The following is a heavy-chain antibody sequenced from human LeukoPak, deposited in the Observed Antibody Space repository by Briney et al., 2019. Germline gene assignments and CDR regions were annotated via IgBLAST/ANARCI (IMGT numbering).Heavy chain of an antibody. CDR2: INHSGST. J-gene: IGHJ4*02. Sequence: PSGTLSLTCAVSGGSISSSNWWSWVRQPPGKGLEWIGEINHSGSTNYNPSLKSRVTISVDTSKNQFSLKLSSVTAADTAVYYCARRGFKAFGYWGQGTLVTVSS. V-gene: IGHV4-4*02. CDR1: GGSISSSNW. CDR3: ARRGFKAFGY.